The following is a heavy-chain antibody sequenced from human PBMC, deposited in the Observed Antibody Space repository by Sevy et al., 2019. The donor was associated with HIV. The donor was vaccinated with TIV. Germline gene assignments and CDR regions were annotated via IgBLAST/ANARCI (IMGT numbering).Heavy chain of an antibody. V-gene: IGHV1-69*06. CDR3: ARDSGVDCSGGSCYSGCFDP. D-gene: IGHD2-15*01. J-gene: IGHJ5*02. CDR2: IIPIFGTA. CDR1: GGTFSSYA. Sequence: ASVKVSCKASGGTFSSYAISWVRQAPGQGLEWMGGIIPIFGTANYAQKFQGRVTITADKSTSTAYMELSSLRSEDTAVYYCARDSGVDCSGGSCYSGCFDPWGQGTLVTVSS.